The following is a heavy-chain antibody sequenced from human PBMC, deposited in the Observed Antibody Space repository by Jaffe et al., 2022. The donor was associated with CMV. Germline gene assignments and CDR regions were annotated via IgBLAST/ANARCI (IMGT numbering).Heavy chain of an antibody. CDR2: IYYSGST. CDR3: ARHGIPGSEYWYFDL. Sequence: QLQLQESGPGLVKPSETLSLTCTVSGGSISSSSYYWGWIRQPPGKGLEWIGSIYYSGSTYYNPSLKSRVTISVDTSKNQFSLKLSSVTAADTAVYYCARHGIPGSEYWYFDLWGRGTLVTVSS. J-gene: IGHJ2*01. CDR1: GGSISSSSYY. D-gene: IGHD1-20*01. V-gene: IGHV4-39*01.